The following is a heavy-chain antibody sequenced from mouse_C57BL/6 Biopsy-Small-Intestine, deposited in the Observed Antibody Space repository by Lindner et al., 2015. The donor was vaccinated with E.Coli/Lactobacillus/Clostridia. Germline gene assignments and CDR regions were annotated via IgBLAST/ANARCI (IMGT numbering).Heavy chain of an antibody. CDR1: GYTFTTYP. CDR2: FHPYNNDT. J-gene: IGHJ2*01. Sequence: VQLQESGAELVKPGASVKMSCKASGYTFTTYPIEWMKQTHGKSLEWIGNFHPYNNDTKYNGKFKGKATLTVEESSSTVYLELSRLTSDDSAVYFCVRGEAYGNYGYWGQGTTLTVSS. D-gene: IGHD2-1*01. CDR3: VRGEAYGNYGY. V-gene: IGHV1-47*01.